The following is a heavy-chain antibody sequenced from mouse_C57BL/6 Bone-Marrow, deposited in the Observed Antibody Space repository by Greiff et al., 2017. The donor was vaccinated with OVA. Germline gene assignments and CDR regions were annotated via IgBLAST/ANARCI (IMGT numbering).Heavy chain of an antibody. CDR3: ALYYYGSSYGGY. D-gene: IGHD1-1*01. CDR1: GFNIKNTY. CDR2: IDPANGNT. V-gene: IGHV14-3*01. J-gene: IGHJ2*01. Sequence: VQLQQSVAELVRPGASVKLSCTASGFNIKNTYMHWVKQRPEQGLEWIGRIDPANGNTKYAPKFQGKATIAADTSSNTAYLRLSSLTSEDTAIYYCALYYYGSSYGGYWGQGTTLTVSS.